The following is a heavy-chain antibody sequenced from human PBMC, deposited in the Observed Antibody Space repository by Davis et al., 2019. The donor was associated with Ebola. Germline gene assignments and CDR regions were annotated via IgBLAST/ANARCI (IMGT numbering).Heavy chain of an antibody. CDR2: INHSGST. D-gene: IGHD6-13*01. CDR3: ARGLAYSSSWYTRNYYYYGMDV. J-gene: IGHJ6*02. CDR1: GGSFSGYY. Sequence: SETLSLTCAVYGGSFSGYYWSWIRQPPGKGLEWIWEINHSGSTTYNPSLKSRVTISVDTSKNQFSLKLSSVTAEDTAVYYCARGLAYSSSWYTRNYYYYGMDVWGQGTTVTVSS. V-gene: IGHV4-34*01.